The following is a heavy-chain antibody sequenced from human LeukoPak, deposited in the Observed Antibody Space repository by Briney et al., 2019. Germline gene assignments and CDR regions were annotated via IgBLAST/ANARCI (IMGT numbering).Heavy chain of an antibody. CDR1: GFTFNNYA. Sequence: GGSLRLSCAASGFTFNNYAMNWVRQAPGKGLEWVSSISGGGETTYYADSAKGRFTISRDNSQNTLYLQMNRLRAEDTAVYYCARDYADYVGYFFFDYWGQGTLVTVSS. D-gene: IGHD4-17*01. V-gene: IGHV3-23*01. CDR3: ARDYADYVGYFFFDY. J-gene: IGHJ4*02. CDR2: ISGGGETT.